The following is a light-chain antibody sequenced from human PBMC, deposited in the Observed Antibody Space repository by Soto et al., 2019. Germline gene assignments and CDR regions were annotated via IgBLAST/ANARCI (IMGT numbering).Light chain of an antibody. Sequence: QSVLTQPPSASGSPGESVTISCTGSSGDVGAFKYVSWFQQFPGKAPKLIIYEVSERPSGVPGRFSGSKSDNTASLTVSGLQADDEGIYFCSAYAGFNNLLFGGGIKLTVL. CDR2: EVS. CDR3: SAYAGFNNLL. CDR1: SGDVGAFKY. J-gene: IGLJ2*01. V-gene: IGLV2-8*01.